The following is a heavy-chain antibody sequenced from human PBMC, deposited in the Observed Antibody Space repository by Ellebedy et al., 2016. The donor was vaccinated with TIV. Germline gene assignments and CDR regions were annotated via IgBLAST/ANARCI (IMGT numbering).Heavy chain of an antibody. CDR3: ARTIAAAGSFRFDP. D-gene: IGHD6-13*01. J-gene: IGHJ5*02. CDR1: GGSISSGDYY. V-gene: IGHV4-31*01. CDR2: IFYSGST. Sequence: MPSETLSLTCSVSGGSISSGDYYLSWIRQHPGKGLEWIGYIFYSGSTYYSPSLKSLVTISSDTSKNQFSLRLRSVTAADTAVYYCARTIAAAGSFRFDPWGQGTLVTVSS.